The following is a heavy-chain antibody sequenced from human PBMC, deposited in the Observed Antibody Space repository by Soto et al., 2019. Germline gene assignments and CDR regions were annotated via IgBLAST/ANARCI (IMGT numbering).Heavy chain of an antibody. CDR3: ARRYYCPDY. Sequence: QLQLQESGPGLVKPSETLSLTCTVSGGSISSSSYYWGWIRQPPGKGLEWIGSIYYSGSTYYNPSLXXRXPXFVDTSRNQFSLRLSSVAAADTAVYSCARRYYCPDYWGQGTLVTVSS. J-gene: IGHJ4*02. CDR2: IYYSGST. D-gene: IGHD1-26*01. CDR1: GGSISSSSYY. V-gene: IGHV4-39*01.